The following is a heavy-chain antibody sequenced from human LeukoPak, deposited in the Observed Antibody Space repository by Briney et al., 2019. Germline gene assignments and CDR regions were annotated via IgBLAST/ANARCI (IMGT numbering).Heavy chain of an antibody. CDR3: ARAGIAAAGRYYYYYMDV. J-gene: IGHJ6*03. D-gene: IGHD6-13*01. CDR2: IWYDGSNK. V-gene: IGHV3-33*01. CDR1: GFTFSSYG. Sequence: GGSLRLSCAASGFTFSSYGMHWVRQAPGKGLEWVAVIWYDGSNKYYADSVKGRFTISRDSSKNTLYLQMNSLRAEDTAVYYCARAGIAAAGRYYYYYMDVWGKGSTVTVSS.